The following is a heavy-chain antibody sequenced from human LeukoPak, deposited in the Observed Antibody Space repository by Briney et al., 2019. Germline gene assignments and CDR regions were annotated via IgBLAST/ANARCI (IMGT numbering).Heavy chain of an antibody. CDR3: ARSRSGTYYNADV. CDR1: GFTFSSYD. V-gene: IGHV3-48*03. Sequence: GGSLRLSCAASGFTFSSYDMTWVRQAPGKGLEWVSYISHSGNTIYYADSVKGRFTISRDNSLYLQMNSLRAEDTAVYYCARSRSGTYYNADVWGKGTTVTISS. J-gene: IGHJ6*04. CDR2: ISHSGNTI. D-gene: IGHD3-10*01.